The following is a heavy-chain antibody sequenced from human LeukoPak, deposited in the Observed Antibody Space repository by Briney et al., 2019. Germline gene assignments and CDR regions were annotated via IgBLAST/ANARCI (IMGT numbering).Heavy chain of an antibody. CDR1: GGSISSYY. J-gene: IGHJ4*02. Sequence: PSETLSLTCTVSGGSISSYYWNWIRQPPGKGLEWIGEINHSGSTNYNPSLKSRVTISVDTSKNQFSLKLSSVTAADTAVYYCARGLVLLWFGGHFDYWGQGTLVTVSS. CDR3: ARGLVLLWFGGHFDY. D-gene: IGHD3-10*01. CDR2: INHSGST. V-gene: IGHV4-34*01.